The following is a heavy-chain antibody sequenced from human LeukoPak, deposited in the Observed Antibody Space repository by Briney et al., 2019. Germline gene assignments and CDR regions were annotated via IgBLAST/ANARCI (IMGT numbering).Heavy chain of an antibody. D-gene: IGHD3-9*01. CDR2: IGYSGGST. J-gene: IGHJ4*02. CDR3: ARGHYDILTASYKWAPDY. Sequence: GGSLRLSCAASGFTFSSYTMSWVRQPPGKGLEWVSVIGYSGGSTYSADSVKGRFTTSRDNAKNSLSLQLSSLRGEDTAVYYCARGHYDILTASYKWAPDYWGQGILVTVSS. V-gene: IGHV3-23*01. CDR1: GFTFSSYT.